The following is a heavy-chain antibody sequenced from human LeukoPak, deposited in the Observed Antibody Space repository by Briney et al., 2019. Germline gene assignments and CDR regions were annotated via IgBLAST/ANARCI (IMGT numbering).Heavy chain of an antibody. D-gene: IGHD7-27*01. CDR3: ARLGSNNYFDP. J-gene: IGHJ5*02. CDR1: GYSFTGYW. V-gene: IGHV5-10-1*01. Sequence: GESLKISGKGSGYSFTGYWISWVRQMPGKGLEWMGRIDPSDSYTNYSPSFQGHVTISADKSINTAYLQWSSLKASDTAMYYCARLGSNNYFDPWGQGTLVTVSS. CDR2: IDPSDSYT.